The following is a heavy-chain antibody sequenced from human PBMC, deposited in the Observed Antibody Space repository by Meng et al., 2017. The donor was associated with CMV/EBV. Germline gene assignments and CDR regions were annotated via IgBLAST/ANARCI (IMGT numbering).Heavy chain of an antibody. CDR2: INSDGSST. CDR3: ARDRYSSGSDY. Sequence: GESLKISCAASGFTFSSYWMHWVRQAPGKGLVWVSRINSDGSSTSYADSVKGRFTISRDNAKNSLYLQMNSLRAEDTAVYYCARDRYSSGSDYWGQGTLVTVSS. J-gene: IGHJ4*02. V-gene: IGHV3-74*01. D-gene: IGHD6-19*01. CDR1: GFTFSSYW.